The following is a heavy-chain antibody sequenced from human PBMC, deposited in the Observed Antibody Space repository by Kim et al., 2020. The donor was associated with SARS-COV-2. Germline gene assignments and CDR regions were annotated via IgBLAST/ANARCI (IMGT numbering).Heavy chain of an antibody. CDR3: ASHSSYGSGSPPDY. CDR2: IYYSGST. Sequence: SETLSLTCTVSGGSISSSSYYWGWIRQPPGKGLEWIGSIYYSGSTYYNPSLKSRVTISVDTSKNQFSLKLSSVTAADTAVYYCASHSSYGSGSPPDYWGQGTLVTVSS. J-gene: IGHJ4*02. CDR1: GGSISSSSYY. D-gene: IGHD3-10*01. V-gene: IGHV4-39*01.